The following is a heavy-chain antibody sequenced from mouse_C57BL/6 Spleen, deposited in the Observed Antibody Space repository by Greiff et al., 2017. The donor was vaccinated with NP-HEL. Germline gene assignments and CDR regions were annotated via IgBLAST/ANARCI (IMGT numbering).Heavy chain of an antibody. CDR3: ASFTTVVPYYFDY. CDR2: IWTGGGT. J-gene: IGHJ2*01. Sequence: VQLQESGPGLVAPSQSLSITCTVSGFSLTSYAISWVRQPPGKGLEWLGVIWTGGGTNYNSALKSRLSISKDNSKSQVFLKMNSLQTDDTARYYCASFTTVVPYYFDYWGQGTTLTVSS. CDR1: GFSLTSYA. D-gene: IGHD1-1*01. V-gene: IGHV2-9-1*01.